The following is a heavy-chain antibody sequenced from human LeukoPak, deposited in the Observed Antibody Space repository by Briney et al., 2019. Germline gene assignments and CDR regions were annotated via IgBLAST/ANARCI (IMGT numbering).Heavy chain of an antibody. CDR3: ARRGYDSSGYYYAY. J-gene: IGHJ4*02. CDR2: IYYSGGT. D-gene: IGHD3-22*01. CDR1: GGSISSSSYY. Sequence: SETLSLTCTVSGGSISSSSYYWGWIRHPPGKGLECIGSIYYSGGTYYNPSLKSRVTISVDTSKNQFSLKLSSVTAADTAVYYCARRGYDSSGYYYAYWGQGTLVTVSS. V-gene: IGHV4-39*01.